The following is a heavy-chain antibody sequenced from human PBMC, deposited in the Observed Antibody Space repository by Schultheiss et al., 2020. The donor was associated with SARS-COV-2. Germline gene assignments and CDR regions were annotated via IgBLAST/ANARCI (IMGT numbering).Heavy chain of an antibody. D-gene: IGHD1-1*01. V-gene: IGHV3-30*01. J-gene: IGHJ6*02. CDR1: GFTFISYT. Sequence: GESLKISCAASGFTFISYTMHWVRQAPGKGLEWVALISVDGSNNYYADSVKGRFTISRDNSKNTLYLQMYGLRPEVTAVYYCARDDYGGYNMDVWGQGTTVTVSS. CDR2: ISVDGSNN. CDR3: ARDDYGGYNMDV.